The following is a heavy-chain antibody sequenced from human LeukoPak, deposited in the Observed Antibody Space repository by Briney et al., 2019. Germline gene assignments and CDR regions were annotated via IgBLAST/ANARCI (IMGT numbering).Heavy chain of an antibody. CDR3: AKGVWTDYTITHFDY. CDR2: ISGSGGST. Sequence: GGSLRLSCAASGFTFSSYAMSWVRQAPGKGLEWVSAISGSGGSTFYADSVKGRFTLSRDNSKNTLYLQMNSLRAEDTAVYFCAKGVWTDYTITHFDYWGQGTLVTVSS. V-gene: IGHV3-23*01. D-gene: IGHD3/OR15-3a*01. J-gene: IGHJ4*02. CDR1: GFTFSSYA.